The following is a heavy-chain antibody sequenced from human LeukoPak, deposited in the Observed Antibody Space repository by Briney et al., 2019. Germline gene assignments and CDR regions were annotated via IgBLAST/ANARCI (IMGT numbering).Heavy chain of an antibody. J-gene: IGHJ5*02. CDR3: AKGTYGSGTLNWFDP. D-gene: IGHD3-10*01. Sequence: SLRLSCSASGFTFDEYAMHWVRQAPGKGLEWVSSISWNSGSIGYADSVKGRFTISRDNAKNSLYLQMNSLRAEDTALYYCAKGTYGSGTLNWFDPWGQGTLVTVSS. CDR1: GFTFDEYA. V-gene: IGHV3-9*01. CDR2: ISWNSGSI.